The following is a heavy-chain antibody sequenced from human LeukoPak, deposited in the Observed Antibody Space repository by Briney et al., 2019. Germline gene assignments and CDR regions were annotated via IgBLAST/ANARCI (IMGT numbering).Heavy chain of an antibody. CDR2: ISGSGGST. CDR1: GFTFSSYA. J-gene: IGHJ4*02. V-gene: IGHV3-23*01. Sequence: GGSLRLSCAASGFTFSSYAMSWVRQAPGKGLEWVSAISGSGGSTYYADSVKGRFTISRDNSKNTLYMQMNSLRAEDTAVYHCAKDCEAERIVVLPAAIGDYFDYWGQGTLVTVSS. CDR3: AKDCEAERIVVLPAAIGDYFDY. D-gene: IGHD2-2*02.